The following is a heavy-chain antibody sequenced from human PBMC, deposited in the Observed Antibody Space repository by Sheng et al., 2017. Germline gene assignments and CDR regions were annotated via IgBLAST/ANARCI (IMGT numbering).Heavy chain of an antibody. D-gene: IGHD4-17*01. CDR1: GFTFSSYA. Sequence: QVQLVESGGGVVQPGRSLRLSCAASGFTFSSYAMHWVRQAPGKGLEWVAVISYDGSNKYYADSVKGRFTISRDNSKNTLYLQMNSLRAEDTAVYYCARDCYGDYYYYMDVWGKGTTVTVSS. J-gene: IGHJ6*03. V-gene: IGHV3-30-3*01. CDR3: ARDCYGDYYYYMDV. CDR2: ISYDGSNK.